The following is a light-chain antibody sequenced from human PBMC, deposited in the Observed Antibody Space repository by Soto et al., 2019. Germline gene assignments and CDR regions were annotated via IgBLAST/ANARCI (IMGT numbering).Light chain of an antibody. Sequence: DIVMTQSPDSLALSLSERATINCKSSRSVLSSSNNKNFLAWYQQKPGQPPRLLIYWASTRESGVPDRFSGSGSVTDFTLTIGILQAEDVAVYYCQQYYSSPCTFGHGTKVDI. CDR2: WAS. CDR1: RSVLSSSNNKNF. V-gene: IGKV4-1*01. CDR3: QQYYSSPCT. J-gene: IGKJ3*01.